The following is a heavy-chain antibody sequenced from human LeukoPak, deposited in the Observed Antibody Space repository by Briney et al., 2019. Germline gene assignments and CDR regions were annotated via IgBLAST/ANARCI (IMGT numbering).Heavy chain of an antibody. D-gene: IGHD3-22*01. V-gene: IGHV3-48*02. J-gene: IGHJ4*02. CDR1: RFTFSSYG. Sequence: GGSLRLSCAASRFTFSSYGMNWVRQAPGKGLEWVSYISDSTSSKYYADSVKGRFTISRVNAKNSLYLQMNSLRDEDTAVYYCARDPYYYDSSGYYSTDYWGQGTLVTVSS. CDR3: ARDPYYYDSSGYYSTDY. CDR2: ISDSTSSK.